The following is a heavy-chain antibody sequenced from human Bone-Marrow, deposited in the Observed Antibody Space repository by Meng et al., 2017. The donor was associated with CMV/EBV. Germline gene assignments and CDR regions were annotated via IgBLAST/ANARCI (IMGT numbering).Heavy chain of an antibody. CDR1: GFTFSSYA. CDR3: ARVLRYFDWSPPFDY. D-gene: IGHD3-9*01. V-gene: IGHV3-30-3*01. CDR2: ISYDGSNK. J-gene: IGHJ4*02. Sequence: GESLKIPCAASGFTFSSYAMHWVRQAPGKGLEWVAVISYDGSNKYYADSVKGRFTISRDNAKNTLYLQMNSQRAEDTAVYYCARVLRYFDWSPPFDYWGQGTLVTVSS.